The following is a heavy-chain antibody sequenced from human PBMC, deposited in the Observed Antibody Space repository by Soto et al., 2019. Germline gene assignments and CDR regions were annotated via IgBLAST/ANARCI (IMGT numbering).Heavy chain of an antibody. D-gene: IGHD3-16*01. CDR2: IWHDGGNK. CDR3: ALDGDVNTGFGKDY. J-gene: IGHJ4*02. V-gene: IGHV3-33*01. CDR1: GFTFSSYG. Sequence: QVQLVESGGGVVQPGRSLRLSCAASGFTFSSYGMHWVRQAPGKGLEWVAFIWHDGGNKFYAESVKGRFTISRDNSKNTLYLQMTSLSAEDTGMYDCALDGDVNTGFGKDYWGQGTLVTVSS.